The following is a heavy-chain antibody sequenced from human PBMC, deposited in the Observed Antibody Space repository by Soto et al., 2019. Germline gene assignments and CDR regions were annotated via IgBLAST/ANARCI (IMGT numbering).Heavy chain of an antibody. D-gene: IGHD6-6*01. CDR3: ARHARRMESSSSTGWFDP. CDR1: GGSISSSSYY. CDR2: IYYSGST. V-gene: IGHV4-39*01. Sequence: SETLSLTCTVSGGSISSSSYYWGWIRQPPGKGLEWIGSIYYSGSTYYNPSLKSRVTISVDTSKNQFSLKLSSVTAADTAVYYCARHARRMESSSSTGWFDPWGQGTLVTVSS. J-gene: IGHJ5*02.